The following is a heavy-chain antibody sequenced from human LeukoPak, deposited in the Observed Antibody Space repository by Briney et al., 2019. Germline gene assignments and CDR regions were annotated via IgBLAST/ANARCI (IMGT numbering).Heavy chain of an antibody. V-gene: IGHV1-2*02. CDR1: GYIFTTYF. D-gene: IGHD3-9*01. Sequence: ASVKVSCKASGYIFTTYFIHWVRQAPGQGLEWMGWINPNNGDTNYVQKFQGRVTMTRDTSISTAYMELTRLRSDDTAVYYCAREGGYDILTGYQDYWGQGTLVTVSS. CDR2: INPNNGDT. CDR3: AREGGYDILTGYQDY. J-gene: IGHJ4*02.